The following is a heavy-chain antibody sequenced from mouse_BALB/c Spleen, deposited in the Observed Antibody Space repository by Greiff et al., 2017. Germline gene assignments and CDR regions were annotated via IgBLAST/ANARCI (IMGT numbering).Heavy chain of an antibody. J-gene: IGHJ2*01. CDR1: GFSLTSYG. Sequence: VKLVESGPGLVQPSQSLSITCTVSGFSLTSYGVHWVRQSPGKGLEWLGVIWSGGSTDYNAAFISRLSISKDNSKSQVFFKMNSLQADDTAIYYCARKGAYYGHYFDYWGQGTTLTVSS. CDR3: ARKGAYYGHYFDY. D-gene: IGHD2-10*01. CDR2: IWSGGST. V-gene: IGHV2-4-1*01.